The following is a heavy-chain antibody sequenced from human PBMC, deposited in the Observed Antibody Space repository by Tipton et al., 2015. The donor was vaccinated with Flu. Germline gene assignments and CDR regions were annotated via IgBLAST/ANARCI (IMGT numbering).Heavy chain of an antibody. V-gene: IGHV4-59*08. D-gene: IGHD5-18*01. Sequence: TLSLTCTVSGGSISSYYWSWIRQPPGKGLEWIGYMSYSGTTNYNPSLKGRVTISVDTSKNQLSLKLTSVTAADTAVFYCARHRGYSYNWYYDAFDIWGQGTVVSVSS. CDR1: GGSISSYY. CDR3: ARHRGYSYNWYYDAFDI. CDR2: MSYSGTT. J-gene: IGHJ3*02.